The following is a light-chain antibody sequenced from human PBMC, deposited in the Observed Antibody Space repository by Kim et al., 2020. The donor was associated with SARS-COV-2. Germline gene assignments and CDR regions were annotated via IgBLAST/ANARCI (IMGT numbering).Light chain of an antibody. V-gene: IGKV3-20*01. CDR2: GAS. CDR3: QQYGYSMWT. J-gene: IGKJ1*01. CDR1: ESVSSSF. Sequence: EIVLTQSPGTLSLSPGERATLSCRASESVSSSFLAWYQQKPGQAPRLLIYGASDRATGIPDRFSGSGSGTDFTLTISGLEPEDFAVYYCQQYGYSMWTFGQGTKVDIK.